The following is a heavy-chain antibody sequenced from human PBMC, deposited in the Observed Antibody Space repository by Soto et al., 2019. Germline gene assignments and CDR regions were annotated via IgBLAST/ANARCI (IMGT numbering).Heavy chain of an antibody. D-gene: IGHD3-10*01. CDR3: ARRRTVRETYYFDY. V-gene: IGHV4-34*01. J-gene: IGHJ4*02. CDR2: INHSGST. CDR1: GGSFSGYY. Sequence: PETLSLTCAVYGGSFSGYYWSWIRQPPGKGLEWIGEINHSGSTNYNPSLKSRVTISVDTSKNQFSLKLSSVTAADTAVYYCARRRTVRETYYFDYWGQGTLVTVSS.